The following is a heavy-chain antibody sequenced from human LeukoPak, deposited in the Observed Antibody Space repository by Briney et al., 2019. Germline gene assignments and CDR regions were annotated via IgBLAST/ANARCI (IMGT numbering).Heavy chain of an antibody. CDR2: ISSSSSYI. V-gene: IGHV3-21*01. Sequence: GGSLRLSCAASGFTFSSYSMNWVRQAPGEGLEWVSSISSSSSYIYYADSVKGRFTISRDNAKNSLYLQMNSLRAEDTAVYYCARDTGYYDSSGYYYVWGQGTLVTVSS. D-gene: IGHD3-22*01. CDR3: ARDTGYYDSSGYYYV. J-gene: IGHJ4*02. CDR1: GFTFSSYS.